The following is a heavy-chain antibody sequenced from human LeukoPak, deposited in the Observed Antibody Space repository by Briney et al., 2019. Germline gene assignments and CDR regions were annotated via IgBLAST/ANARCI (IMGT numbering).Heavy chain of an antibody. CDR1: GYTLTELS. CDR3: AIYMVRGRERFDS. CDR2: VDPEDGKT. Sequence: GASVKVSCKVSGYTLTELSMHWVRQAPGKGREWMGGVDPEDGKTIYAQKFQGRVTMTEDTCTDTAYMGLRSLRGCVMAGYYCAIYMVRGRERFDSWRQETMHTDSS. J-gene: IGHJ3*02. D-gene: IGHD3-10*01. V-gene: IGHV1-24*01.